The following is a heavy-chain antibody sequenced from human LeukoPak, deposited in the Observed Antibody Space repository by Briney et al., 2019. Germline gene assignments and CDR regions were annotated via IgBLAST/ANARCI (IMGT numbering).Heavy chain of an antibody. J-gene: IGHJ1*01. CDR2: IRSSGRDK. V-gene: IGHV3-21*01. CDR3: ARGPGIAVAPLQH. CDR1: GFTFGSHS. D-gene: IGHD6-19*01. Sequence: KAGGSLRLSCAVSGFTFGSHSMTWVRQAPGKGLEWVSSIRSSGRDKFYADSEKGRFTIARDDAKNSLFLQMNSLRAEDTAVYYCARGPGIAVAPLQHWGQGTLVTVSS.